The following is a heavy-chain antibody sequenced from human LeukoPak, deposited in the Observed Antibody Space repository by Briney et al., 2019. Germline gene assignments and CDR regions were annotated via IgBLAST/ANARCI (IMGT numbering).Heavy chain of an antibody. Sequence: ASVKVSCKTSGYTFATYGIRWVRQAPGQGREWMGWINTYNGNTNHAQKFQDRVTMTTDTDTSTAYMELRSLRSDDTAVFYCARVPSLHCSDGNCLLGPGYFADWGQGTLVTVSS. CDR1: GYTFATYG. CDR3: ARVPSLHCSDGNCLLGPGYFAD. D-gene: IGHD2-15*01. J-gene: IGHJ4*03. V-gene: IGHV1-18*01. CDR2: INTYNGNT.